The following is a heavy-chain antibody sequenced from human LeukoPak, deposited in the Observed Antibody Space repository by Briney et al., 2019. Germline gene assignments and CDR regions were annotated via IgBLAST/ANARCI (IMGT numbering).Heavy chain of an antibody. CDR3: AKIPAVAGRIKYYFDY. CDR1: GFTFSSYA. Sequence: GGSLRLSCAASGFTFSSYAMSWVRQAPGKGLEWVSAISGSGGSTYYADSVKGRFTISRDNSNNTLYLQMNSLRAEDTAVYYCAKIPAVAGRIKYYFDYWGQGTLVTVSS. D-gene: IGHD6-19*01. J-gene: IGHJ4*02. V-gene: IGHV3-23*01. CDR2: ISGSGGST.